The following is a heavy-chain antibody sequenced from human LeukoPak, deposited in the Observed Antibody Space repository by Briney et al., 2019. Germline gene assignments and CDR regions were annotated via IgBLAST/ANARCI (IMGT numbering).Heavy chain of an antibody. CDR3: ARDPSGSYIWFDP. CDR2: ISYDGSNK. V-gene: IGHV3-30-3*01. D-gene: IGHD1-26*01. CDR1: GFTFSSYA. J-gene: IGHJ5*02. Sequence: GRSLRLSCAASGFTFSSYAMHWVRQAPGKGLEWVAVISYDGSNKYYADSVKGRFTISRDNSKNTLYLQMNSLRAEDTAVYYCARDPSGSYIWFDPWGQGTLVTVSS.